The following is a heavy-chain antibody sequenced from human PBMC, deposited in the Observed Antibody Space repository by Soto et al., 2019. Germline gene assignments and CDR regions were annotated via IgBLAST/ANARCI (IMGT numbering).Heavy chain of an antibody. CDR3: AKDRWEFTRYFDS. J-gene: IGHJ4*02. Sequence: QVQLVESGGGVVQPGTSLRLSCAASGFTFSTYAMHWVRQAPGKGLEWVAMISKDGNDQYYADSVKGRFTVSRDNSKHTVSLPMHSLRPADTAFYYCAKDRWEFTRYFDSWGQGTLVTVSS. D-gene: IGHD1-26*01. CDR1: GFTFSTYA. V-gene: IGHV3-30*18. CDR2: ISKDGNDQ.